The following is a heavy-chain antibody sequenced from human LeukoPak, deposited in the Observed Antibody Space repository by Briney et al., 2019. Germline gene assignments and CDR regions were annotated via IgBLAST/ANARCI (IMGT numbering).Heavy chain of an antibody. J-gene: IGHJ4*02. D-gene: IGHD3-22*01. CDR3: ARGRYYDSSGYYQPYYFDY. V-gene: IGHV4-34*01. CDR2: INHSGST. CDR1: GGSFSGYY. Sequence: SETLSLTCAVYGGSFSGYYWSWIRQPPGKGLEWIGEINHSGSTNYNPSLKSRVTISVDTSKNQFSLKLSSVTAADTAVYYCARGRYYDSSGYYQPYYFDYWGQGTLVTVSS.